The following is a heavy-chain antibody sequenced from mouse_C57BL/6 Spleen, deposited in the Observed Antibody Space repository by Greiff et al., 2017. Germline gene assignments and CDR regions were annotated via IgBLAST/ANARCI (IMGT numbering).Heavy chain of an antibody. CDR1: GYTFTSYW. V-gene: IGHV1-55*01. J-gene: IGHJ1*03. D-gene: IGHD1-1*01. Sequence: VQLQQPGAELVKPGASVKMSCKASGYTFTSYWITWVKQRPGQGLEWIGDIYPGSGSTNYNEKFKSKATLTVDTSSSTAYMQLSSLTSEDSAVYYCASPADGSSYGYFDVWGTGTTVTVSS. CDR3: ASPADGSSYGYFDV. CDR2: IYPGSGST.